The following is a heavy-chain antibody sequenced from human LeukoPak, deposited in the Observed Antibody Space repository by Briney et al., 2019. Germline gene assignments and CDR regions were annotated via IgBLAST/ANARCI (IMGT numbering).Heavy chain of an antibody. D-gene: IGHD2/OR15-2a*01. CDR1: GFTFNNYD. CDR2: ISGSGGIT. CDR3: VLRTPMNYLDS. J-gene: IGHJ4*02. V-gene: IGHV3-23*01. Sequence: GGPLRLSCAASGFTFNNYDMTWVRQAAGKGLEWVSGISGSGGITYYADSVKGRFTISRDNSKNTLYLQMNSLRAEDTAVYYCVLRTPMNYLDSWGQGTLVTVSS.